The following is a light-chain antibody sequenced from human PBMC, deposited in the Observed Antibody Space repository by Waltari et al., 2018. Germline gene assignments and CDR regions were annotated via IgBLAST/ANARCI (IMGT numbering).Light chain of an antibody. Sequence: QAGLTQPPSVSKGLRQTATLSCTGNRNNVGNQGAAWLQQHEGQPPKLLSYRINNRPSGISDRFSASRSGNTAFLTISGLQPEDEADYYCSAWDSDLTVYVFGTGTKVTVL. CDR1: RNNVGNQG. CDR3: SAWDSDLTVYV. CDR2: RIN. J-gene: IGLJ1*01. V-gene: IGLV10-54*04.